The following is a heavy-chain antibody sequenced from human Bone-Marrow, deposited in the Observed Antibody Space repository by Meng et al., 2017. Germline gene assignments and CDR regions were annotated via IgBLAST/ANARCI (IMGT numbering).Heavy chain of an antibody. J-gene: IGHJ4*02. V-gene: IGHV4-34*01. CDR1: GGSFSDYY. CDR3: ARGPTTMAHDFDY. CDR2: INHSGST. D-gene: IGHD4-11*01. Sequence: HGRLHPGGAGLLKPSETLSLTCVVSGGSFSDYYWSWIRQPPGKGLEWIGEINHSGSTNYNPSLESRATISVDTSQNNLSLKLSSVTAADSAVYYCARGPTTMAHDFDYWGQGTLVTVSS.